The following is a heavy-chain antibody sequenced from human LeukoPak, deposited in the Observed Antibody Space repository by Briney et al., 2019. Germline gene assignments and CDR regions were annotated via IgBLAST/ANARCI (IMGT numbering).Heavy chain of an antibody. CDR2: INHSGST. CDR1: GGSFSGYY. V-gene: IGHV4-34*01. J-gene: IGHJ4*02. Sequence: PSETLSLTCAVYGGSFSGYYWSWIRQPPGKGLEWIGEINHSGSTNYNPSLKSRVTMSVDTSKNQFSLKLSSVTAADTAVYYCARYDLCSSTSCYGGRYYFDYWGQGTLVTVSS. CDR3: ARYDLCSSTSCYGGRYYFDY. D-gene: IGHD2-2*01.